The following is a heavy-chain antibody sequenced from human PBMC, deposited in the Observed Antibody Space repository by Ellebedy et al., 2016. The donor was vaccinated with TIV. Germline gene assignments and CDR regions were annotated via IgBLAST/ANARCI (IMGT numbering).Heavy chain of an antibody. J-gene: IGHJ2*01. D-gene: IGHD1-14*01. V-gene: IGHV4-59*12. CDR2: MFYIGAT. Sequence: SETLSLTXTVSRGSINSFYWTWVRKSPGKGLEWIGSMFYIGATNYNPSLKNRVTMSADASTTQLSLTLSSVTAADTAVYFCARLRQSRDRSHWYFDLWGRGTLVTVSS. CDR1: RGSINSFY. CDR3: ARLRQSRDRSHWYFDL.